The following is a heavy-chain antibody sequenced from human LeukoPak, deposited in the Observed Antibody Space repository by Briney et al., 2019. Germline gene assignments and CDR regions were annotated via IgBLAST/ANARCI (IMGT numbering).Heavy chain of an antibody. CDR3: ARGSSLYYYDNSVLGY. D-gene: IGHD3-22*01. J-gene: IGHJ4*02. CDR1: GYTFTSYD. CDR2: MNPNSGNT. Sequence: ASVKVSCKASGYTFTSYDINWVRQATGQGLEWMGWMNPNSGNTGYAQKFQGRVTMTRNTSISTAYMELSSLRSEDTAVYYCARGSSLYYYDNSVLGYWGQGTLVTVSS. V-gene: IGHV1-8*01.